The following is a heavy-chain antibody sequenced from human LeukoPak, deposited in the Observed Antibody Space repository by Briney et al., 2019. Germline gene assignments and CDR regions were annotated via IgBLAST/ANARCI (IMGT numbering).Heavy chain of an antibody. Sequence: NPGGALRLSCAASGFTFSSYSMNWVRQAAGKGLEWIGSIYYSGSTYYNPSLKSRVTISVDTSKNQFSLKLSSVTAADTAVYYCAVHIVVVTASGAFDIWGQGTMVTVSS. V-gene: IGHV4-59*05. CDR2: IYYSGST. CDR1: GFTFSSYSMN. D-gene: IGHD2-21*02. CDR3: AVHIVVVTASGAFDI. J-gene: IGHJ3*02.